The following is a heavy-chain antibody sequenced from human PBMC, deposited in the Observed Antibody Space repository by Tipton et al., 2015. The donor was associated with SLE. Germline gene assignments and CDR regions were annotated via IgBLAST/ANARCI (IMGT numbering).Heavy chain of an antibody. CDR2: IYPSDSET. J-gene: IGHJ3*02. V-gene: IGHV5-51*03. CDR1: GYSFTTYW. CDR3: ARASRKIGGTRSAFDI. D-gene: IGHD1-14*01. Sequence: QLVQSGAEVKKSGESLKISCKSSGYSFTTYWIGWVRQVPGRGLEWMGLIYPSDSETRYSPSFQGQVTMSVGKSISTAYLQWSSLQASDTAMYYCARASRKIGGTRSAFDIWGQGTVVTVSS.